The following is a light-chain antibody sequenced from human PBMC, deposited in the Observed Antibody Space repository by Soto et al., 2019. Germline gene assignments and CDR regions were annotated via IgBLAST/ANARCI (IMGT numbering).Light chain of an antibody. J-gene: IGKJ1*01. Sequence: EIVMTQSPATLSVSPGERATLSCRASQSVSSNLAWYQQKPGQAPRLLIYGASTRATGIPARFSGSGSGTEFTHPSNTLQSEDFAVYFCQQYNNWPRTFGQGTKVEIK. CDR3: QQYNNWPRT. CDR1: QSVSSN. V-gene: IGKV3-15*01. CDR2: GAS.